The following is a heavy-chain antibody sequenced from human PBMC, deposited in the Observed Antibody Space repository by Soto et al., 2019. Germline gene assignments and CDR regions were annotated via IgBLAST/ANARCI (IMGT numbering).Heavy chain of an antibody. CDR1: GFTFSNAW. CDR2: IKSKTDGGTT. V-gene: IGHV3-15*01. CDR3: TTAVLDYYYYYGMDV. J-gene: IGHJ6*02. Sequence: EVQLVESGGGLVKPGGSLRLSCAASGFTFSNAWMSWVRQAPGKGLEWVGRIKSKTDGGTTDYAAPVKGRFTISRYDSKNTLYLQMNRLKTEDTAVYYCTTAVLDYYYYYGMDVWGQGTTVTVSS. D-gene: IGHD2-8*01.